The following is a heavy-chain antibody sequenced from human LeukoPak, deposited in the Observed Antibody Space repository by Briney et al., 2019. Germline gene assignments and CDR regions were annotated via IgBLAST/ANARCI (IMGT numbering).Heavy chain of an antibody. V-gene: IGHV3-69-1*01. Sequence: GGSLRLSCAASGFSLRMHSLDWVRQAPGKGLEWVAYINPSGATHYADSVKGRFTVSRDNVRNSLSLQMEKLRSGDTAPYFCATAPLGTSDYIDVWGRGTTVTVSS. J-gene: IGHJ6*03. D-gene: IGHD1-26*01. CDR3: ATAPLGTSDYIDV. CDR2: INPSGAT. CDR1: GFSLRMHS.